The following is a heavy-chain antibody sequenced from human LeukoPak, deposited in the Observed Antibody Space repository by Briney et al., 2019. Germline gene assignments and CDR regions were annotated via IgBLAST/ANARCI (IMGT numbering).Heavy chain of an antibody. J-gene: IGHJ4*02. CDR1: GGSISSSSYY. CDR2: IYYSGST. Sequence: SETLSLTCIVSGGSISSSSYYWGWIRQPPGKGLEWIGSIYYSGSTYYNPSHKSRVTISVDTSKNQFSLKLSSVTAADTAVYYCARQTGGAGWYPPLDYWGQGTLVTVSS. V-gene: IGHV4-39*01. CDR3: ARQTGGAGWYPPLDY. D-gene: IGHD6-19*01.